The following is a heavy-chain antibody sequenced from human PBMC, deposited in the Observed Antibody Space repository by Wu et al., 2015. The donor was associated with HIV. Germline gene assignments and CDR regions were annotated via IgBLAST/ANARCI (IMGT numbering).Heavy chain of an antibody. J-gene: IGHJ6*02. CDR2: MNPNSGST. D-gene: IGHD1-14*01. V-gene: IGHV1-8*01. CDR3: ARTRNYYFGMDV. CDR1: GYTFINYD. Sequence: QIQLVQSGVEVKRPGASVKVSCKASGYTFINYDINWVRQTPGQGLEWMGWMNPNSGSTGYAQKFQGRVTMTRDTSISTAYMILSGLTSEDTAVYYCARTRNYYFGMDVWGQGTTVTVSS.